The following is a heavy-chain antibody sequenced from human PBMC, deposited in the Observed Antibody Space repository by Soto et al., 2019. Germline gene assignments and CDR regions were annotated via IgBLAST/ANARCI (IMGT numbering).Heavy chain of an antibody. CDR2: ISAYNGNT. CDR3: ARDLKVAAAGTFDP. CDR1: GYTFTSYV. D-gene: IGHD6-13*01. J-gene: IGHJ5*02. V-gene: IGHV1-18*01. Sequence: QVQLVQSGAEVKKPGASVKVSCKASGYTFTSYVISCVRQAPGQGLEWMGWISAYNGNTNYEQKLQGRATMTTDTSTSAAYMELKSLRSDDTAVYYCARDLKVAAAGTFDPWGQGTLVTDSS.